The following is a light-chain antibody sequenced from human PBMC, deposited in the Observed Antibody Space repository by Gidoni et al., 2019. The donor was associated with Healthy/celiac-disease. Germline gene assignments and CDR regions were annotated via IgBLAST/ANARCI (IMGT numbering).Light chain of an antibody. Sequence: QSVLTQPPSVSGAPGQRVTISCTGSSSTIGAGYDVHWYQQLRGTAPKLLIYGNSNRPSGVPDRFSGSKSGTSASLAITGLQAEDEADYYCQSYDSSLSGWVFGGGTKLTVL. CDR3: QSYDSSLSGWV. V-gene: IGLV1-40*01. CDR2: GNS. CDR1: SSTIGAGYD. J-gene: IGLJ3*02.